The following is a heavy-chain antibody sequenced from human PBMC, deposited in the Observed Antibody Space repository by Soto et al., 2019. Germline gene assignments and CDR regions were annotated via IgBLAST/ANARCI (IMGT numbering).Heavy chain of an antibody. CDR2: ISSSSSTI. J-gene: IGHJ6*03. CDR1: GFTFSSYS. CDR3: ARDTNDILTGYYGVGVYYMDV. V-gene: IGHV3-48*01. Sequence: GGSLRLSCAASGFTFSSYSMNWVRQAPGKGLEWVSYISSSSSTIYYADSVKGRFTISRDNAKNSLYLQMNSLRAEYTAVYYCARDTNDILTGYYGVGVYYMDVWGKGTTVTVSS. D-gene: IGHD3-9*01.